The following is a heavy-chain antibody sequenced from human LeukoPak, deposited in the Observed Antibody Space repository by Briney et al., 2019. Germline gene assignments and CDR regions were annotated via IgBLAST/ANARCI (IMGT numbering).Heavy chain of an antibody. CDR1: GGSFSGYY. V-gene: IGHV4-34*01. CDR2: INHSGST. Sequence: KPSETLSLTCAVYGGSFSGYYWSWIRQPPGKGLEWIGEINHSGSTNYNPSLKSRVTISVDTSKNQFSLKLSSVTAADTAVYYCARGEPYDSSYRFDPWGQGTLVTVSS. CDR3: ARGEPYDSSYRFDP. D-gene: IGHD3-22*01. J-gene: IGHJ5*02.